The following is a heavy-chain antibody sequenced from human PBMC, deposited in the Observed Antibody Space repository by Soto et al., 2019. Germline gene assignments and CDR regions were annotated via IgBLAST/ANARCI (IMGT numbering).Heavy chain of an antibody. V-gene: IGHV4-4*02. J-gene: IGHJ5*02. Sequence: SETLSPTCAVSGGSISSSNWWSWVRQPPGKGLEWIGEIYHSGSSNYNPSLKSRVTISVDKSKNQFSLKLSSVTAADTAVYYCARDFGPYDSSGYYKTYNWFDPWGQGTPVTVSS. CDR1: GGSISSSNW. D-gene: IGHD3-22*01. CDR3: ARDFGPYDSSGYYKTYNWFDP. CDR2: IYHSGSS.